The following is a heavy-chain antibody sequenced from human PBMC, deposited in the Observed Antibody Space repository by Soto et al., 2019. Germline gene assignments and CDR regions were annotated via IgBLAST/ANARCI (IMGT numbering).Heavy chain of an antibody. J-gene: IGHJ2*01. CDR1: GGSISSGAHY. CDR3: ARDPPSRDAGSWFFDL. CDR2: IYHSGST. Sequence: QVQLQESGPGLVKPSQTLSLTCTVSGGSISSGAHYWSWIRQHPGKGLEWIGYIYHSGSTHYSPSLKSRVNLSVDTSKNQFSLTLSSVTAADTAVYFCARDPPSRDAGSWFFDLWGRGNLVPGSS. V-gene: IGHV4-31*03. D-gene: IGHD2-2*01.